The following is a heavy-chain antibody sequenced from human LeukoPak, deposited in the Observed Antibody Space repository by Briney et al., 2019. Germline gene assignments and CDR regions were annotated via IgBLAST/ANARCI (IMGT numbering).Heavy chain of an antibody. CDR2: IRSKANSYAT. V-gene: IGHV3-73*01. CDR3: TRLGPGFGELVGYYYMDV. Sequence: GGSLRLSCAASGFTFSGSAMHWVRQASGKGLEWVGRIRSKANSYATAYAASVKGRFTISRDDSKNTAYLQMNSLKTEDTAVYYCTRLGPGFGELVGYYYMDVWGKGTTVTVSS. J-gene: IGHJ6*03. CDR1: GFTFSGSA. D-gene: IGHD3-10*01.